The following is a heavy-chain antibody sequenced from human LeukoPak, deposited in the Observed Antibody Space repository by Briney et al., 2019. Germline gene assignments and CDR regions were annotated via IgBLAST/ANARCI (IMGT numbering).Heavy chain of an antibody. Sequence: SETLSLTCTVSGGSISSGSYYWSWLRQSPGKGLEWIGYIYHTGSTSYSPSLKSRVTISADTSQDQFSLKLSSVTAADTAVYYCASRKLGNDYWGQGTLVTVSS. D-gene: IGHD7-27*01. J-gene: IGHJ4*02. CDR3: ASRKLGNDY. CDR1: GGSISSGSYY. CDR2: IYHTGST. V-gene: IGHV4-61*01.